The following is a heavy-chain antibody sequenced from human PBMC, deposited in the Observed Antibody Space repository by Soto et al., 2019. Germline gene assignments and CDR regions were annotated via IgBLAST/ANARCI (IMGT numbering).Heavy chain of an antibody. D-gene: IGHD3-16*01. CDR3: ARSSGGVYGIIIEGTNWFAP. Sequence: QSGAEVKEPGSSVRVSCKVSGSTFNNFAFSWVRQAPGHGPEWMGGIVVSSNTADYSQRFQDRVTMTRDTSTSTVYMELRGLTSEDTAVYYCARSSGGVYGIIIEGTNWFAPWGQGTLVTVSS. CDR1: GSTFNNFA. V-gene: IGHV1-69*05. J-gene: IGHJ5*02. CDR2: IVVSSNTA.